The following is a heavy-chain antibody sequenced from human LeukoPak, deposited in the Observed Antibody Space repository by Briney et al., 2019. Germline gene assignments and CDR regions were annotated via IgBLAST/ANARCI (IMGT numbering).Heavy chain of an antibody. CDR3: AKDLGDDILTGYYRRSAPDAFDI. CDR2: ISGSGGST. D-gene: IGHD3-9*01. V-gene: IGHV3-23*01. J-gene: IGHJ3*02. Sequence: PGGSLRLSCAASGFTFSSYAMSWVRQAPGKGLEWVSAISGSGGSTYCADSVKGRFTISRDNSKNTLYLQMNSLRAEDTAVYYCAKDLGDDILTGYYRRSAPDAFDIWGQGTMVTVSS. CDR1: GFTFSSYA.